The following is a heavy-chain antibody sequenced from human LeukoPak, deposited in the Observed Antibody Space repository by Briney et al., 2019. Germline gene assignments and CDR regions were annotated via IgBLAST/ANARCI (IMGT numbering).Heavy chain of an antibody. CDR3: GSYEGGAGGDYGAFDY. J-gene: IGHJ4*02. CDR1: GYTFTNYN. D-gene: IGHD4-17*01. V-gene: IGHV1-8*01. CDR2: MNPNSGNT. Sequence: ASVKVSCKASGYTFTNYNIDWVRQATGQGPEWMGWMNPNSGNTGYAQEFEGSVTMTRDTSISTAYKELSSLSSETTAVYYCGSYEGGAGGDYGAFDYWGQGTLVTVSS.